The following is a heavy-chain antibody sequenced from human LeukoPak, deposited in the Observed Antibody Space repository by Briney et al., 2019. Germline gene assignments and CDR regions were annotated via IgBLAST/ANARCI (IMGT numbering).Heavy chain of an antibody. D-gene: IGHD4-17*01. CDR1: GFTFSSYS. CDR3: AREDYGDYPNFYY. CDR2: ISSSSSYI. V-gene: IGHV3-21*01. Sequence: GGSLRLSCAASGFTFSSYSMNWVRQAPGKGLEWVSSISSSSSYIYYADSVKGRFTISRDNAKNSLYLQMNSLRAEDTAVYYCAREDYGDYPNFYYWGQGTLVTVSS. J-gene: IGHJ4*02.